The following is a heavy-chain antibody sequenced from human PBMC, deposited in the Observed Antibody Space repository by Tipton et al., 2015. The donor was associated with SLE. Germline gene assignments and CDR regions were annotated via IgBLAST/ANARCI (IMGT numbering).Heavy chain of an antibody. Sequence: TLSLTCAVYGGSFSDYFWTWIRQSPGKGLEWIGDVNHSGSTDYHPSLKSRVTMSVDTSKNQFSLKLTSVTAADTAPYYCARCTIFGVVRGSFDSWGQGTLVTVS. CDR1: GGSFSDYF. V-gene: IGHV4-34*01. J-gene: IGHJ4*02. D-gene: IGHD3-3*01. CDR3: ARCTIFGVVRGSFDS. CDR2: VNHSGST.